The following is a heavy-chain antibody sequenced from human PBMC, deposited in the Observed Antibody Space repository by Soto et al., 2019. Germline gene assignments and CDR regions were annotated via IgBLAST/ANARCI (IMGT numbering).Heavy chain of an antibody. D-gene: IGHD6-6*01. CDR1: GFTFSSYS. CDR3: VRDVYSSSSETLAFDY. J-gene: IGHJ4*02. Sequence: GGSLRLSCAASGFTFSSYSMNWVRQAPGKGLEWVSSISSSSSYIYYADSVKGRFTISRDNAKNSLYLQMNSLRAEDTAVYYCVRDVYSSSSETLAFDYWGQGTLVTVSS. CDR2: ISSSSSYI. V-gene: IGHV3-21*01.